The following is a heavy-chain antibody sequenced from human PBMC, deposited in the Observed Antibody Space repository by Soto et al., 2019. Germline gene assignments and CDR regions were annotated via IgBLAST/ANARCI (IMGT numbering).Heavy chain of an antibody. D-gene: IGHD3-22*01. J-gene: IGHJ4*02. V-gene: IGHV1-69*01. Sequence: VQLVQSGAEVRKPGSSVKVSCKASGGTFSRHAISWVRQAPGQGLEWMGGIIPIFGTANHAQKFQGRVTIIADEYTSTVYMELSSLRSEDTAMYYCARGWGYDSNDYYYAYWGQGTLVIVSS. CDR2: IIPIFGTA. CDR1: GGTFSRHA. CDR3: ARGWGYDSNDYYYAY.